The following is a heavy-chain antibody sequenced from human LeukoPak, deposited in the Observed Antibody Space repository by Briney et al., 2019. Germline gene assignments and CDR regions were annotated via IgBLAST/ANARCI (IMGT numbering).Heavy chain of an antibody. CDR3: VTSKTTMVRGSSGDY. CDR1: GFTCSSYA. Sequence: PGGSLRLSCSASGFTCSSYAMHWVRQAPGKGLEYVSAISSNGGSTYYADSVKGRFTISRDNSKNTLYLQMSSLRAEDTAVYYCVTSKTTMVRGSSGDYWGQGTLVTVSS. CDR2: ISSNGGST. V-gene: IGHV3-64D*06. D-gene: IGHD3-10*01. J-gene: IGHJ4*02.